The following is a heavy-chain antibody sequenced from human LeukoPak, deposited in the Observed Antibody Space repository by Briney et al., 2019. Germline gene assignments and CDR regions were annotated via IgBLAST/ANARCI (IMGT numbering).Heavy chain of an antibody. J-gene: IGHJ6*02. CDR1: GFAFNDYR. CDR2: IKRDGSTT. D-gene: IGHD2-15*01. V-gene: IGHV3-74*01. Sequence: QPWGTLRLSCAVSGFAFNDYRMTWDCKVPAQWLMLVAHIKRDGSTTTCADPVKGRLTVSRDNAKNTLYLQMNSLRAEDTAVYYCAIDRSRWSIAPDADVWGQGNTVTVSS. CDR3: AIDRSRWSIAPDADV.